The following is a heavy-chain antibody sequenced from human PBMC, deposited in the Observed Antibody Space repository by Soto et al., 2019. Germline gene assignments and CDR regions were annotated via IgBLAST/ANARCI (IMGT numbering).Heavy chain of an antibody. V-gene: IGHV3-33*01. J-gene: IGHJ6*02. Sequence: QVQLVESGGGVVQPGRSVRLSCAASGFSFSSYGMHWVRQAPGKGLEWVAGIWHVGSNKYYADSVKGRFTISRDNSKNTLYLHVNSLGDEDTAVYYCASYGEDYFCSGRGTGMHVWGQGTTVTVSS. CDR1: GFSFSSYG. CDR3: ASYGEDYFCSGRGTGMHV. D-gene: IGHD3-10*01. CDR2: IWHVGSNK.